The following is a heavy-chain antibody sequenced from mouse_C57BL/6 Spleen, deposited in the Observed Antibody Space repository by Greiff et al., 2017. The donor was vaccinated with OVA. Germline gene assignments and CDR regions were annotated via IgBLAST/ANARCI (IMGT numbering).Heavy chain of an antibody. D-gene: IGHD1-1*01. V-gene: IGHV1-64*01. CDR2: IHPNSGST. CDR1: GYTFTSYW. Sequence: VQLQQPGAELVKPGASVKLSCKASGYTFTSYWMHWVKQRPGQGLEWIGMIHPNSGSTNYNEKFKSKATLTVDKSSSTAYMQLSSLTSEDSAVYYCAIITTVVAPGFAYWGQGTLVTVSA. CDR3: AIITTVVAPGFAY. J-gene: IGHJ3*01.